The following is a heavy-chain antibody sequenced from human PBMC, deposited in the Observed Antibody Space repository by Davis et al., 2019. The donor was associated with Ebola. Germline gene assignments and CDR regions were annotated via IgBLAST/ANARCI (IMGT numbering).Heavy chain of an antibody. Sequence: GGSLRLSCAASGFTFSGSAMNWVRQAPGKGLEWISSISPSGSDILQADSLKGRFTFSRDNAGNSLYLQMNSLRAEDTAVYYCSRGTKDYYGMDVWGQGTTVTVSS. J-gene: IGHJ6*02. CDR1: GFTFSGSA. CDR2: ISPSGSDI. D-gene: IGHD1/OR15-1a*01. CDR3: SRGTKDYYGMDV. V-gene: IGHV3-21*01.